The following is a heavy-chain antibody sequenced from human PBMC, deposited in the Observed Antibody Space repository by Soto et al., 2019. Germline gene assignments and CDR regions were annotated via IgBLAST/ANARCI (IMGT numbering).Heavy chain of an antibody. CDR2: ISASNGDT. CDR3: ARMVRGSNIDYYHYIDV. Sequence: QVQLVQSGPEVKKPGASVKVSCKASGYTFTSHGVSWVRQAPGQGLEWMGWISASNGDTNYAQKLQGRVTVTTDTSTSTAYMELRSLRSEDTAVYYCARMVRGSNIDYYHYIDVWGKGTTVTVSS. CDR1: GYTFTSHG. V-gene: IGHV1-18*01. D-gene: IGHD3-10*01. J-gene: IGHJ6*03.